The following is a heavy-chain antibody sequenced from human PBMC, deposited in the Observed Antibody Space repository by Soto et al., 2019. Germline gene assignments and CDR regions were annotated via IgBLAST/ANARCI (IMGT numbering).Heavy chain of an antibody. D-gene: IGHD4-4*01. CDR2: IWYDGSNK. CDR1: GFTFSSYG. J-gene: IGHJ3*02. CDR3: ARPYDYNLPGAFDI. V-gene: IGHV3-33*01. Sequence: GGSLRLSCAASGFTFSSYGMHWVRQAPGKGLEWVAVIWYDGSNKYYADSVKGRFTISRDNSKNTLYLQMNSLRAEDTAVYYCARPYDYNLPGAFDIWGQGTMVTVSS.